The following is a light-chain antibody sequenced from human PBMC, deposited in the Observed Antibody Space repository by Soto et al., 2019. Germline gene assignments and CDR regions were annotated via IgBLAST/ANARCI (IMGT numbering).Light chain of an antibody. CDR3: RSYTTTSTLGV. Sequence: QSALTQPASVSGSPGQSITTSCTGTSSDIGGFNYVSWYQQHPGTAPKLIIYEVSNRPSGISNRFSGSKSGNTASLTISGLQAEDEADYYCRSYTTTSTLGVFGGGTKVTVL. CDR1: SSDIGGFNY. J-gene: IGLJ3*02. V-gene: IGLV2-14*01. CDR2: EVS.